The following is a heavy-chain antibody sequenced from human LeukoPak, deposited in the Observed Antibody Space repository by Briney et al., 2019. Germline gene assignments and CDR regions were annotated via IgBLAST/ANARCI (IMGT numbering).Heavy chain of an antibody. D-gene: IGHD3-16*01. CDR1: GGSISSYY. J-gene: IGHJ6*02. CDR3: AGLTKDDFVWYYGMDV. Sequence: SETLSLTCTVSGGSISSYYWSWIRQPPGKGLEWIGYIYYSGSTNYNPSLKSRVTISVDTSKNQFSLKLSSVTAADTAVYYCAGLTKDDFVWYYGMDVWGQGTTVTVSS. CDR2: IYYSGST. V-gene: IGHV4-59*08.